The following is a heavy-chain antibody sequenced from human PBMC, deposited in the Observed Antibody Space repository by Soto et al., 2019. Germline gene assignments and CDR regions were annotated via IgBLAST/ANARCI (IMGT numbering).Heavy chain of an antibody. CDR2: IIPIFGTA. CDR1: GGTFSSYA. CDR3: ARGPPYYYDSSGYWFDY. J-gene: IGHJ4*02. Sequence: QVQLVQSGAEVQKPGSSVKVSCKASGGTFSSYAISWVRQAPGQGLEWMGGIIPIFGTANYAQKFQGRVTITADESTSTAYMELSSLRSEDTAVYYCARGPPYYYDSSGYWFDYWGQGTLVTVSS. V-gene: IGHV1-69*01. D-gene: IGHD3-22*01.